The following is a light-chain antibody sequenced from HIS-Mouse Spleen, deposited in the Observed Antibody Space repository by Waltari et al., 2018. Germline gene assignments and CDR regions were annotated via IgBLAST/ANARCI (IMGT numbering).Light chain of an antibody. CDR3: CSYAGSYSVV. V-gene: IGLV2-11*01. CDR2: DVS. Sequence: QSALTQPRSVSGSPGQSVTISCTGTSSDVGGYNYVSWYQQHPGKAPKLMIYDVSKRPSRVPVRFSGSKLGNTASLTISGLQAEDEADYYCCSYAGSYSVVFGGGTKLTVL. J-gene: IGLJ2*01. CDR1: SSDVGGYNY.